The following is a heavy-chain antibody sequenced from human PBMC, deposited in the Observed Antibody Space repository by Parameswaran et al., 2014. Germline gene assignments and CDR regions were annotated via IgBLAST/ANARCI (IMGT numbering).Heavy chain of an antibody. CDR3: ARGVPAAASKLNWFDP. D-gene: IGHD2-2*01. J-gene: IGHJ5*02. CDR2: INHSGST. V-gene: IGHV4-34*01. Sequence: RWIRQPPGKGLEWIGEINHSGSTNYNPSLKSRVTISVDTSKNQFSLKLSSVTAADTAVYYCARGVPAAASKLNWFDPWGQGTLVTVSS.